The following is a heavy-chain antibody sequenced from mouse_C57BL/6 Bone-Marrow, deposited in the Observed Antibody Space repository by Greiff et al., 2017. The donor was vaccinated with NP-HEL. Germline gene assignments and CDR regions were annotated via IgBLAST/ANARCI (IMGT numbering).Heavy chain of an antibody. V-gene: IGHV10-1*01. CDR2: IRSKSNNYAT. J-gene: IGHJ4*01. CDR3: VRRGGNYYAMDY. Sequence: EAGGGLVQPKGSLKLSCAASGFSFNTYAMNWVRQAPGKGLEWVARIRSKSNNYATYYADSVKDRFTISRDDSESMLYLQMNNLKTEDTAMYYCVRRGGNYYAMDYWGQGTSVTVSS. D-gene: IGHD2-1*01. CDR1: GFSFNTYA.